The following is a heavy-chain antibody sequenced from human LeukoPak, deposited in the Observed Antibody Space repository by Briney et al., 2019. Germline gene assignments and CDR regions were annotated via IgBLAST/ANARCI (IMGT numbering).Heavy chain of an antibody. CDR1: GYTFTRYY. V-gene: IGHV1-46*01. D-gene: IGHD3-3*01. Sequence: GASVKVSCKASGYTFTRYYMHWVRQAPGEGREWMGIINPSGGSTSYAQKFQGRVTMTRHTSTSTVYIDLSSLRSEDTAVYYCARQTPRFLEWLLYRWGQRTLVTVSS. CDR3: ARQTPRFLEWLLYR. J-gene: IGHJ4*02. CDR2: INPSGGST.